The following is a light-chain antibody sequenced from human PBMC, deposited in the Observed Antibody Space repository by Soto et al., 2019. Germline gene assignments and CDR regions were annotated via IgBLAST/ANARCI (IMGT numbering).Light chain of an antibody. CDR1: QDISNH. V-gene: IGKV1-33*01. CDR2: DAS. Sequence: DIQMTQSPSSLSASVGDRVTITCQASQDISNHLNWYQQKPGKAPKLLIYDASNLETGVPLSFSGSGSGTSFTLTISSLQPEDFATYYCQQLLSYPITFGQGTRLEIK. CDR3: QQLLSYPIT. J-gene: IGKJ5*01.